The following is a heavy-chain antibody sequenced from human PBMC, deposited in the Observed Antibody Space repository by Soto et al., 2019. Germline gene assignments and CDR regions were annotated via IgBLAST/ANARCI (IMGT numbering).Heavy chain of an antibody. V-gene: IGHV3-73*01. CDR3: SEYSRSSTTPAA. D-gene: IGHD1-26*01. Sequence: PGGSLRLSCAASGFSLSGSAIHWVRQASGKGLEWVGRVAGKNENYVTTYAASVQGRCSLSRDDSKNTAYLLMNSLKTEDTAIYYCSEYSRSSTTPAALGQGTLITVSA. J-gene: IGHJ5*02. CDR2: VAGKNENYVT. CDR1: GFSLSGSA.